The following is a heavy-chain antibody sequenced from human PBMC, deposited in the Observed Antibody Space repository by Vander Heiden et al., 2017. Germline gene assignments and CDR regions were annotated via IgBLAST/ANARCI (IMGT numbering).Heavy chain of an antibody. J-gene: IGHJ3*02. CDR3: AKDQGYSSSSDI. D-gene: IGHD6-6*01. V-gene: IGHV3-23*01. Sequence: EVQLLESGGGLVQPGGSLRLSCAASGSTFSNYAMYWVRQVPGKGLEWVSTIYISADTTSYADSVRGRFTISRDNSKNTLYLQMSSLGVEDTAVYYCAKDQGYSSSSDIWGQGTMVTVSS. CDR2: IYISADTT. CDR1: GSTFSNYA.